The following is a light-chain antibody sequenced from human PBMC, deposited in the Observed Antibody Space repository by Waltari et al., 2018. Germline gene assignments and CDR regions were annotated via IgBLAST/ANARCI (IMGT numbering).Light chain of an antibody. Sequence: QSALTQPASVSGSPGQSITISCTGTSSDVGGYNYVYWYQQNPGKAPKLMISDVSRRPSGVSNRFTGAKSDNTASLTISGLQAEDEADYYCSSYTSSSTWVFGGGTKLTVL. CDR3: SSYTSSSTWV. J-gene: IGLJ3*02. CDR1: SSDVGGYNY. V-gene: IGLV2-14*01. CDR2: DVS.